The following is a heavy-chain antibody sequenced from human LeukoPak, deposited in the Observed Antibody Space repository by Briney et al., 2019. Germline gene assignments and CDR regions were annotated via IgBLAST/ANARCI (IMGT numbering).Heavy chain of an antibody. D-gene: IGHD2-2*01. CDR1: GFTFSSYT. V-gene: IGHV3-21*01. CDR2: ISSSSSYI. J-gene: IGHJ4*02. Sequence: GGPLRLSCAASGFTFSSYTMNWVRQAPGKGLEWVSSISSSSSYIYYADSVKGRFTISRDNAKNSLYLQMNSLRAEDTAVYYCARALGQLLSLDFGYWGQGTLVTVSS. CDR3: ARALGQLLSLDFGY.